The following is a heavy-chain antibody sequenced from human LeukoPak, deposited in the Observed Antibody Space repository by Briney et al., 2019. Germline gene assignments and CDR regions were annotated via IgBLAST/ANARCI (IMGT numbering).Heavy chain of an antibody. Sequence: GGSLRLSCTASGFTFSSYAMGWVRQAPGKGLEWLSIITGTGGSTYYADSVKGRFTISRDNSKNTLSLQMNSLRAADTAVYYCAKAHIGSGSVYYFDYWGQGTLVTVSS. D-gene: IGHD3-10*01. CDR2: ITGTGGST. J-gene: IGHJ4*02. CDR3: AKAHIGSGSVYYFDY. CDR1: GFTFSSYA. V-gene: IGHV3-23*01.